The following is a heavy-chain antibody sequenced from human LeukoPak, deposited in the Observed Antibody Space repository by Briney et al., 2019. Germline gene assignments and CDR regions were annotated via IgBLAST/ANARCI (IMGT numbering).Heavy chain of an antibody. J-gene: IGHJ4*02. CDR3: AKEYLLGSSGSFDY. Sequence: GGSLRLSCAASGFTFSSYEMNWVRQAPGKGLEWVAKMNEYGSEIFYVDSVKGRFTISRDNSKNTLYLQMNSLRAEDTAVYYCAKEYLLGSSGSFDYWGQGTLVTVSS. CDR1: GFTFSSYE. V-gene: IGHV3-7*03. D-gene: IGHD3-22*01. CDR2: MNEYGSEI.